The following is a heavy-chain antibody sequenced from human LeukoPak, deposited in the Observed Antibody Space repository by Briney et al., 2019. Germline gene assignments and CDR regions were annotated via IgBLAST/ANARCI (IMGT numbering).Heavy chain of an antibody. CDR3: ARGAGWYDY. D-gene: IGHD6-19*01. Sequence: SETLSLTCTVSGGSISSGAHYWSWIRQHPGKGLEWIGYINYSGSTYYNPSLKSRVTISADTSKNQFSLKLTSVTAADTAVYYCARGAGWYDYWGQGTLVTVSS. CDR2: INYSGST. J-gene: IGHJ4*02. CDR1: GGSISSGAHY. V-gene: IGHV4-31*03.